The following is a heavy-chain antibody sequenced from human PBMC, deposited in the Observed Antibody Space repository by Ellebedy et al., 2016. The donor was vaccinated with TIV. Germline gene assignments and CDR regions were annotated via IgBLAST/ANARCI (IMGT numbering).Heavy chain of an antibody. CDR1: GYTLTELS. CDR3: ATQGSSAVLRV. V-gene: IGHV1-24*01. D-gene: IGHD2-2*01. J-gene: IGHJ4*02. CDR2: FDPEDGET. Sequence: ASVKVSCXVSGYTLTELSMHWVRQAPGKGLEGMGGFDPEDGETIYAQKFQGRVTMTEDTSTDTAYMELSSLRSEDTAVYYCATQGSSAVLRVWGQGTLVTVSS.